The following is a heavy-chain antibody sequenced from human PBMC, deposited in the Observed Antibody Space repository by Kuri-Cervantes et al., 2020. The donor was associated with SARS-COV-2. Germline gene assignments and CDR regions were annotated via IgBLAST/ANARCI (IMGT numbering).Heavy chain of an antibody. Sequence: SGPTLVKPTQTLTLTCTFSGISLSTSGVGVGWIRQPPGKALEWLALIYWDDDKRYSPSLKSRLTITKDTSKNQVVLTMTNMDPVDTATYYCARMYYYGSGSRLNYYYYYYGMDVWGQGTTVTVSS. CDR2: IYWDDDK. CDR3: ARMYYYGSGSRLNYYYYYYGMDV. J-gene: IGHJ6*02. V-gene: IGHV2-5*02. CDR1: GISLSTSGVG. D-gene: IGHD3-10*01.